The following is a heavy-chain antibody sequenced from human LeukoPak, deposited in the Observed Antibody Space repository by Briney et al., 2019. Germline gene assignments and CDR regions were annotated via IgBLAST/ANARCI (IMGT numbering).Heavy chain of an antibody. D-gene: IGHD3-10*01. Sequence: GGSLRLSCAASGFTFSSYEMNWVRQAPGKGLEWVSYISSSGSTIYYADSVKGRFTISRDNAKNSLYRQMNSLRAEDTAVYYCARDGGWFGDANWFDPWGQGTLVTVSS. CDR1: GFTFSSYE. CDR2: ISSSGSTI. CDR3: ARDGGWFGDANWFDP. V-gene: IGHV3-48*03. J-gene: IGHJ5*02.